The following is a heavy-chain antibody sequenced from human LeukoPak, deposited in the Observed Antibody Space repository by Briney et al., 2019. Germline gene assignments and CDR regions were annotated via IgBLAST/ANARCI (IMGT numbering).Heavy chain of an antibody. CDR3: AKSEGAGATTPDAFDI. CDR1: GFTFSSYA. D-gene: IGHD1-26*01. Sequence: PGRSLRLSCAASGFTFSSYAMSWVRQAPGKGLEWVSAISGSGGSTYYADSVKGRFTISRDNSKNTLYLQMNSLRAEDTAVYYCAKSEGAGATTPDAFDIWGQGTMVTVSS. V-gene: IGHV3-23*01. J-gene: IGHJ3*02. CDR2: ISGSGGST.